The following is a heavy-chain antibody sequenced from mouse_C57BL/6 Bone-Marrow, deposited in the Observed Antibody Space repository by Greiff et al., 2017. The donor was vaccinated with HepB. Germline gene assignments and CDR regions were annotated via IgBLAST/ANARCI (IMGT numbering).Heavy chain of an antibody. V-gene: IGHV1-50*01. CDR2: IDPSDSYT. J-gene: IGHJ3*01. CDR1: GYTFTSYW. Sequence: QVQLQQPGAELVKPGASVKLSCKASGYTFTSYWMQWVKQRPGQGLEWIGEIDPSDSYTNYNQKFKGKATLTVDTSSSTAYMQLSSLTSEDSAVYYCARGGGYSPWFAYWGQGTLVTFSA. CDR3: ARGGGYSPWFAY.